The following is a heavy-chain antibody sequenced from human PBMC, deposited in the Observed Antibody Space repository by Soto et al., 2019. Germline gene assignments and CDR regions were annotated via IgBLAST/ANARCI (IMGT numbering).Heavy chain of an antibody. CDR1: GGSISSSSYY. CDR2: IYYSGST. CDR3: AGHWDGGAYCSSTGCDTRGINWFDP. J-gene: IGHJ5*02. D-gene: IGHD2-2*01. Sequence: SETLSLTCTVSGGSISSSSYYWGWIRQPPGKGLEWIGSIYYSGSTYYNPSLKGRVTISVDTSKNQFSLKLSSVTAADTAVYYCAGHWDGGAYCSSTGCDTRGINWFDPWGQGTLVTVSS. V-gene: IGHV4-39*01.